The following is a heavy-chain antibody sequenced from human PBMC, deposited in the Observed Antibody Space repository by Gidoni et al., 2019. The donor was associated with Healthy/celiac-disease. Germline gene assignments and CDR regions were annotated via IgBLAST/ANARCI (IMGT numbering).Heavy chain of an antibody. CDR2: INPNSGGT. J-gene: IGHJ6*02. CDR3: ARSGLRFLEWLLPLYYYGMDV. D-gene: IGHD3-3*01. V-gene: IGHV1-2*02. Sequence: LEWMGWINPNSGGTNYAQKFQGRVTMTRDTSISTAYMELSRLRSDDTAVYYCARSGLRFLEWLLPLYYYGMDVWGQGTTVTVSS.